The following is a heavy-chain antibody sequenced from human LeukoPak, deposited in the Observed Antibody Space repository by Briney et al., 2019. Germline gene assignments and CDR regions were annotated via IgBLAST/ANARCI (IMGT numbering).Heavy chain of an antibody. Sequence: GSLRLSCAASGFTFRDYGMSWVRQAPGKGLEWVSSINTGGFNTHYADSVKGRFTISRDNAKNSLYLQMNSLRAEDTAVYYCARDGGYDMGWFDPWGQGTLVTVSS. CDR1: GFTFRDYG. J-gene: IGHJ5*02. D-gene: IGHD3-9*01. V-gene: IGHV3-21*01. CDR2: INTGGFNT. CDR3: ARDGGYDMGWFDP.